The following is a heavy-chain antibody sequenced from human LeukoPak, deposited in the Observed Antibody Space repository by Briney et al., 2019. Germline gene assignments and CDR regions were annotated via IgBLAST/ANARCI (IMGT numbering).Heavy chain of an antibody. CDR3: ARGDHIIMIRGQDF. D-gene: IGHD3-10*01. J-gene: IGHJ4*02. V-gene: IGHV3-64*04. CDR1: GFTFSSYA. Sequence: PGGSLRLSCSASGFTFSSYAMHWVRQAPGKGLEYVSAISSNGGSTYYADSVKGRFTISRDNSQNILYLQMNSLRAEDTAVYYCARGDHIIMIRGQDFWGQGTLVTVSS. CDR2: ISSNGGST.